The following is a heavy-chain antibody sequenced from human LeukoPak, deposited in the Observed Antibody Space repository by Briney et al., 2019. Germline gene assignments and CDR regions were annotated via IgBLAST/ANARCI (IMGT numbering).Heavy chain of an antibody. CDR1: GFTFSSYA. D-gene: IGHD2-2*01. Sequence: PGGSLRLSCAASGFTFSSYAMSWVRQAPGKGLEWVSAISGSGGSTYYADSVKGRFTISRDNSKNTPYLQMNSLRAEDTAVYYCAKDLENPTDIVVVPAFDYWGQGTLVTVSS. CDR2: ISGSGGST. V-gene: IGHV3-23*01. J-gene: IGHJ4*02. CDR3: AKDLENPTDIVVVPAFDY.